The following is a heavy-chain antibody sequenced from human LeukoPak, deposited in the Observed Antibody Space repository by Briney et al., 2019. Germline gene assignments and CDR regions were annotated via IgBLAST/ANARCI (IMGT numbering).Heavy chain of an antibody. CDR3: ARSYYYDSSAFLDY. J-gene: IGHJ4*02. D-gene: IGHD3-22*01. Sequence: ASVKVSCKASGYSFTSYYMHWVRQAPGQGLECMVKINPSGGSTSYAQKFQGRVTMTRDTSTSTAYMELSRLRSDDTAVYYCARSYYYDSSAFLDYWGQGTLVTVSS. V-gene: IGHV1-46*01. CDR1: GYSFTSYY. CDR2: INPSGGST.